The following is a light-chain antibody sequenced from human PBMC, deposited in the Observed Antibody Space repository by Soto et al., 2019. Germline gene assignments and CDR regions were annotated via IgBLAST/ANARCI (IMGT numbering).Light chain of an antibody. J-gene: IGKJ2*01. CDR2: DAS. CDR1: ETVGSNY. V-gene: IGKV3-20*01. CDR3: HHYGYGADT. Sequence: EVVLTQSPGTLSLSPGESATLSCRASETVGSNYLAWYQQQPGQAPRLLIFDASSRATGIPDRFSGSGSGTEFSLTISRLEPEDSAVYFCHHYGYGADTFGQGTKLEI.